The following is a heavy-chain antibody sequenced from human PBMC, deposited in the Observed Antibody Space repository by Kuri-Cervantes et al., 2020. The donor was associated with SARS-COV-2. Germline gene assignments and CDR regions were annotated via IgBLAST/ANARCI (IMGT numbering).Heavy chain of an antibody. CDR3: ARDNILFSGSGFDY. CDR1: GGSISSYY. J-gene: IGHJ4*02. CDR2: FYYSRIT. D-gene: IGHD1-26*01. V-gene: IGHV4-59*01. Sequence: GSLRLCCTVSGGSISSYYWSWIRQPPGKGLEWIGYFYYSRITNYNPSLKNRVTMSVDTSKNQFSLNLSSVTAADTAVYYCARDNILFSGSGFDYWGQGTLVTVSS.